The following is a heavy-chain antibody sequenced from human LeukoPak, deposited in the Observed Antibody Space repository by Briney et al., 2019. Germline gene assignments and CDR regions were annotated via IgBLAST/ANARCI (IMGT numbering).Heavy chain of an antibody. CDR3: ARALSGQWSWFDP. CDR1: GITFSNAW. J-gene: IGHJ5*02. V-gene: IGHV3-15*01. CDR2: IKSKTEGGTT. Sequence: GGSLRLSCAASGITFSNAWMSWVRQAPGKGLEWVGRIKSKTEGGTTDYAAPVKGRFTISRDDSKNTLYLQMNSLKTEDTAVYYCARALSGQWSWFDPWGQGTLVTVSS. D-gene: IGHD5-12*01.